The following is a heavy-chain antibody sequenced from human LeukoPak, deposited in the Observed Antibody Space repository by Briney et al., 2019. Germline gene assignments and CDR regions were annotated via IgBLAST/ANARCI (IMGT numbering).Heavy chain of an antibody. CDR2: INPNSGDI. CDR1: GYIFTGYY. CDR3: ARDLVHAFDI. Sequence: GASVKVSCKASGYIFTGYYMHWVREAPGQGLEWMGWINPNSGDINYAQKFQGRVTMTRDTSISTAYMELSRLRSDDTAMYYCARDLVHAFDIWGLGTMVTVSS. V-gene: IGHV1-2*02. J-gene: IGHJ3*02.